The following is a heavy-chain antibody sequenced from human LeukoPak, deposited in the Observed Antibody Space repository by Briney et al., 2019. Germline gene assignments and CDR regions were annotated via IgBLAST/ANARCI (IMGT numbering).Heavy chain of an antibody. J-gene: IGHJ4*02. Sequence: GGSLRLSCAASGFTFDDYAMHWVRQAPGKGLEWVSGISWNSGSIGYADSVKGRFTISRDNAKNSLYLQMNSLRAEDTAVYYCARLDSRGFDYWGQGTLVTVSS. CDR1: GFTFDDYA. V-gene: IGHV3-9*01. CDR2: ISWNSGSI. D-gene: IGHD3-22*01. CDR3: ARLDSRGFDY.